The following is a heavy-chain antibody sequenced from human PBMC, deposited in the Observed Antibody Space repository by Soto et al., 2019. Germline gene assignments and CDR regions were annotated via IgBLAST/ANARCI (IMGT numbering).Heavy chain of an antibody. D-gene: IGHD3-3*01. V-gene: IGHV3-30*18. CDR1: GFAFRSYG. Sequence: QEQLVESGGGVVQPGSSLRLSCAASGFAFRSYGMHWVRQAPGKGLEWVALISHDGDKEYYADSVKGRFTISRDNSENTLFLRMNSLTADDSAVYFCAKAGFTIFGEGFDPWGQVTRVTVSS. J-gene: IGHJ5*02. CDR3: AKAGFTIFGEGFDP. CDR2: ISHDGDKE.